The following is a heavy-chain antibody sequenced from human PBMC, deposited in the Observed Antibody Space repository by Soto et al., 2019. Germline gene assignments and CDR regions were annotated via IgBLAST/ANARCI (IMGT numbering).Heavy chain of an antibody. CDR1: GFTFRNYW. D-gene: IGHD6-19*01. CDR3: ARGMGTDGWSNHAFDL. V-gene: IGHV3-7*04. Sequence: GGSLRLSCAASGFTFRNYWMSWVRQAPGMGLEWVAIIKQDGSEKYYVDSVKGRFTISRDNAKNSLFLQMNSLRVEDTAVHMCARGMGTDGWSNHAFDLWGRGTMVTVSS. CDR2: IKQDGSEK. J-gene: IGHJ3*01.